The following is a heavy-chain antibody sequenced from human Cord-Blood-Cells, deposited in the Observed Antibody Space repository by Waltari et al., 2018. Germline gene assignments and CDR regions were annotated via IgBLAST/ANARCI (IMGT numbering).Heavy chain of an antibody. Sequence: EVQLVESGGGLVQPGGSLRLSCAASGFTFSSYWMSWVRQAPGKGVEWGANIKQDGSEKTYVDSWKGRFTISRDTAKNSLYLQRNSLRAEDTAVYYCARYSSTSCFDYWGQGTLVTVSS. CDR2: IKQDGSEK. CDR3: ARYSSTSCFDY. J-gene: IGHJ4*02. D-gene: IGHD2-2*01. V-gene: IGHV3-7*01. CDR1: GFTFSSYW.